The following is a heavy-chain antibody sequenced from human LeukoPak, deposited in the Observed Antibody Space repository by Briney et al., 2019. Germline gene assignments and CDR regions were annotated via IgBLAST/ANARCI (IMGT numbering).Heavy chain of an antibody. V-gene: IGHV3-23*01. D-gene: IGHD5-12*01. Sequence: GGSLRLSCAASGFTFSSYAMSWVRQAPGKGLEWVSAISGSAGSAYYADSVKGRFTISRDNSKNTLSLQMNSLRVEDTAVYYCAKGKSGYSGHTIFSYWGQGTLVTVSS. J-gene: IGHJ4*02. CDR3: AKGKSGYSGHTIFSY. CDR1: GFTFSSYA. CDR2: ISGSAGSA.